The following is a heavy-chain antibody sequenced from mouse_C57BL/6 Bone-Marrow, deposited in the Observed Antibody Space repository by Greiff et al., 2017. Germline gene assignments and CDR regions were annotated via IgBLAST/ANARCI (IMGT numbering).Heavy chain of an antibody. Sequence: EVHLVESGGDLVKPGGSLKLSCAASGFTFSSYGMSWVRQTPDKRLEWVATISSGGSYTYYPDSVEGRFTISRDNAKNTLYLQMSSLKSEDTAMYYCARRSYYDYDGAGYWGQGTTLTVSS. CDR2: ISSGGSYT. CDR1: GFTFSSYG. V-gene: IGHV5-6*01. CDR3: ARRSYYDYDGAGY. D-gene: IGHD2-4*01. J-gene: IGHJ2*01.